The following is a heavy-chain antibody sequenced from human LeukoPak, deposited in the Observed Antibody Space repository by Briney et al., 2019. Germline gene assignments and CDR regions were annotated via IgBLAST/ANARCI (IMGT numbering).Heavy chain of an antibody. Sequence: PSETLSLTCTVPGGSMNNYYWSWIRQPPGRGLEWIGYIYYSGITNYNPSLKSRVTISVDTSKNQFSLKLSSVTAADTAVYYCARGKDRHDYWGQGTLVTVSS. CDR2: IYYSGIT. V-gene: IGHV4-59*01. CDR1: GGSMNNYY. J-gene: IGHJ4*02. CDR3: ARGKDRHDY.